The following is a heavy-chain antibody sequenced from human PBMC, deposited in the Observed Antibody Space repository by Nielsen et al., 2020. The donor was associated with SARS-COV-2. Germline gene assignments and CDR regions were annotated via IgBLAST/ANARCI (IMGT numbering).Heavy chain of an antibody. Sequence: WVRQAPGQGLEWMGRIIPILGIANYAQKFQGRVTITADKSTSTAYMELSSLRAEDTAVYYCARFGYSRTFDYWGQGTLVTVSS. CDR2: IIPILGIA. J-gene: IGHJ4*02. V-gene: IGHV1-69*02. CDR3: ARFGYSRTFDY. D-gene: IGHD6-13*01.